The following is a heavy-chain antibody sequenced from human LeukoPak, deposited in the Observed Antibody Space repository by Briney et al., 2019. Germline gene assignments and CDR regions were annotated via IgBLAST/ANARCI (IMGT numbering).Heavy chain of an antibody. CDR1: GFTISSYS. CDR3: ARDVVGIVAPLNWFDP. Sequence: GGSLRLSCAASGFTISSYSMNWVRQAPGKGLEWVSSISSSSSYIYYADSVKGRFTISRDNAKNSLYLQMNSLRAEDTAVYYCARDVVGIVAPLNWFDPWGQGTLVTVSS. J-gene: IGHJ5*02. D-gene: IGHD1-26*01. V-gene: IGHV3-21*01. CDR2: ISSSSSYI.